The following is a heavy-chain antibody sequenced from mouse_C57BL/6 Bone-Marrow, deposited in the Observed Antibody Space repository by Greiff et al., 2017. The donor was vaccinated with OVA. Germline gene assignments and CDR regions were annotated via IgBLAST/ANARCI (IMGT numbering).Heavy chain of an antibody. CDR3: TFYYSNYVGWYFDV. Sequence: VQLQQSGAELVRPGASVKLSCTASGFNIKDDYMHWVKQRPEQGLEWIGWIDPENGDTEYASKFQGKATITADTSSNTAYLQLSSLTSEDTAVYYCTFYYSNYVGWYFDVWGTGTTVTVSS. J-gene: IGHJ1*03. CDR2: IDPENGDT. D-gene: IGHD2-5*01. V-gene: IGHV14-4*01. CDR1: GFNIKDDY.